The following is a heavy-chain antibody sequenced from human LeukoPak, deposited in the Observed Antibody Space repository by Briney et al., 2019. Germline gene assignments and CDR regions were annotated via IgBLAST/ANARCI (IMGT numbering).Heavy chain of an antibody. CDR2: ISAYNGNT. CDR1: GYTFTSYG. Sequence: ASVKVSCKASGYTFTSYGISWVRQAPGQGLEWMGWISAYNGNTNYAQKLQGRVTMTTDTSTSTAYMELRSLRSDDTAVYYCAREGIAAAGIMWYYYYYGMDVWGQGTTVTVSS. J-gene: IGHJ6*02. D-gene: IGHD6-13*01. V-gene: IGHV1-18*01. CDR3: AREGIAAAGIMWYYYYYGMDV.